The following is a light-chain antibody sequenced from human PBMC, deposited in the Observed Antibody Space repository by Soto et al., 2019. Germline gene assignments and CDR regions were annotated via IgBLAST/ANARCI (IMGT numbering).Light chain of an antibody. Sequence: EIVLTQSPGTLSLSPGERATLSCRASQSVSSDFLAWYQQKPGQAPRLLIYAASSRASGIPDRFSGSGSETEFTLTISRLEPEDFAVYYCLKYGRSPGWTFGQGTKGEIK. CDR3: LKYGRSPGWT. J-gene: IGKJ1*01. V-gene: IGKV3-20*01. CDR1: QSVSSDF. CDR2: AAS.